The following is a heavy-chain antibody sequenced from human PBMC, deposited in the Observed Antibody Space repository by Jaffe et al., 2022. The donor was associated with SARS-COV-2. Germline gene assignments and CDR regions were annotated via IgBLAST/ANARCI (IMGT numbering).Heavy chain of an antibody. CDR2: INAGNGNT. CDR3: ARVELPYAGIDY. CDR1: GYTFTSYA. V-gene: IGHV1-3*01. Sequence: QVQLVQSGAEVKKPGASVKVSCKASGYTFTSYAMHWVRQAPGQRLEWMGWINAGNGNTKYSQKFQGRVTITRDTSASTAYMELSSLRSEDTAVYYCARVELPYAGIDYWGQGTLVTVSS. J-gene: IGHJ4*02. D-gene: IGHD1-26*01.